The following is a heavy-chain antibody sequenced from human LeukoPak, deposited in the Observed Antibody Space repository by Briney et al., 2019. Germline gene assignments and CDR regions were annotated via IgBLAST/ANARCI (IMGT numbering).Heavy chain of an antibody. D-gene: IGHD6-13*01. CDR1: GGSFSGYY. CDR2: INHSGST. J-gene: IGHJ3*02. Sequence: ASETQSLTCAVYGGSFSGYYWSWIRQPPGKGLEWIGEINHSGSTNYNPSLKSRVTISVDTSKNQFSLKLSSVTAADTAVYYCARGGGYSSSWFAFDIWGQGTMVTVSS. CDR3: ARGGGYSSSWFAFDI. V-gene: IGHV4-34*01.